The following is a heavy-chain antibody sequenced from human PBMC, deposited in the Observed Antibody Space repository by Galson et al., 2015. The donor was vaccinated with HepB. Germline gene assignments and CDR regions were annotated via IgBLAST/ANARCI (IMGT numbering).Heavy chain of an antibody. V-gene: IGHV3-9*01. CDR3: ARDIGPLTMTRGYLAS. Sequence: SLRLSCAGSGFNFGDRAMHWVRQVPGKGLEWVSAISWNSGGVGYADSVRGRFTISRDNAGNSVSLQMNSLRVEDTALYYCARDIGPLTMTRGYLASWGQGTLVTITS. D-gene: IGHD3-10*01. CDR1: GFNFGDRA. CDR2: ISWNSGGV. J-gene: IGHJ1*01.